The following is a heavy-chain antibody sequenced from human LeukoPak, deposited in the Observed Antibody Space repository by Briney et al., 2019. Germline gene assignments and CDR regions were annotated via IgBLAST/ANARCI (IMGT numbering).Heavy chain of an antibody. D-gene: IGHD6-13*01. CDR1: GGSISNYY. CDR2: IYYSGST. Sequence: SETLSLTCTVSGGSISNYYWSWIRQPPGKGLEWIGYIYYSGSTNYNPSLKSRVTISVDTSKNQFSLKLSSVTAADTAVYYCARLVAAAGDYYYMDVWGKGTTVTISS. CDR3: ARLVAAAGDYYYMDV. J-gene: IGHJ6*03. V-gene: IGHV4-59*08.